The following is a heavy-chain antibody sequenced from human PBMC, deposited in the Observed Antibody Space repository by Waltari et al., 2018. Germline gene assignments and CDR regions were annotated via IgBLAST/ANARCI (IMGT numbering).Heavy chain of an antibody. D-gene: IGHD3-16*01. J-gene: IGHJ3*02. CDR3: ARPLLRNVPLDAFDI. V-gene: IGHV5-51*03. Sequence: EVQLVQSGAEVKKPGESLKIYCKGSGYSFTSYWIGWVRQMPGKGLEWMGIIYPGDSDTRYSPSFQGQVTISADKSISTAYLQWSSLKASDTAMYYCARPLLRNVPLDAFDIWGQGTMVTVSS. CDR2: IYPGDSDT. CDR1: GYSFTSYW.